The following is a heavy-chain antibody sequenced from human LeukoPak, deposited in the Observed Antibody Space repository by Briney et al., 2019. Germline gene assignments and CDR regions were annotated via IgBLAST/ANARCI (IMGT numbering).Heavy chain of an antibody. V-gene: IGHV1-2*02. CDR2: INPNSGGT. J-gene: IGHJ6*02. D-gene: IGHD3-22*01. CDR1: GYTFTSYG. CDR3: ARGWDYYDSSGYYYVYYGMDV. Sequence: ASVKVSCRASGYTFTSYGISWVRQAPGQGLEWMGWINPNSGGTNYAQKFQGRVTMTRDTSISTAYIELSRLRSDDTAVYYCARGWDYYDSSGYYYVYYGMDVWGQGTTVTVSS.